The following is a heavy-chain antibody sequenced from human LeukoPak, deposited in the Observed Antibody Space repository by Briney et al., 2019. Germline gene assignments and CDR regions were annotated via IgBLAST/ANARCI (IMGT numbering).Heavy chain of an antibody. CDR1: GGSISSGGYS. CDR2: IYHSGST. Sequence: PSETLSLTCAVSGGSISSGGYSWSWIRQPPGKGLEWIGYIYHSGSTYYNPSLKSRVTISVDRSKNQFSLKLSSVTAADTAVYYCASFCSGGSCYISWGQGTLVTVSS. CDR3: ASFCSGGSCYIS. D-gene: IGHD2-15*01. J-gene: IGHJ4*02. V-gene: IGHV4-30-2*01.